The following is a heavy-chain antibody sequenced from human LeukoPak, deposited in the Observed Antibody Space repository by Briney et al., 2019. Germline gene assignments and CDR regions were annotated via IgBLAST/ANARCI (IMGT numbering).Heavy chain of an antibody. V-gene: IGHV4-59*01. CDR3: ARSTYYYDSSGYYPEYYFDY. CDR2: IYYSGSN. CDR1: AGSISSYY. Sequence: PSETLSLTCTVSAGSISSYYWSWIRQPPGKGLEWIGYIYYSGSNNYNPSLKSRVTISVDTSKTQFSLKLSSVTAADTAVYYCARSTYYYDSSGYYPEYYFDYWGQGTLVTVSS. D-gene: IGHD3-22*01. J-gene: IGHJ4*02.